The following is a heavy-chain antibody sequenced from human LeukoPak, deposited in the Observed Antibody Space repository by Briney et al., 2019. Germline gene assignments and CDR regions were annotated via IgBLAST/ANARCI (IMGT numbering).Heavy chain of an antibody. CDR3: ARDRLHYGEYEKTFDY. D-gene: IGHD4-17*01. CDR2: IKQDGSEK. V-gene: IGHV3-7*01. CDR1: GFTFSSYW. Sequence: GGSLRLSCAASGFTFSSYWMSWVRQAPGKGLEWVASIKQDGSEKYYVDSVKGRFTISRDNAKNSLYLQMNSLRAEDTAVYYCARDRLHYGEYEKTFDYWGQGTLVSVSS. J-gene: IGHJ4*02.